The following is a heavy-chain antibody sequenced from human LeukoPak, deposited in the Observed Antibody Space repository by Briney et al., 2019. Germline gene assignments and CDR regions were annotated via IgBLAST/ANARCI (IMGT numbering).Heavy chain of an antibody. J-gene: IGHJ4*02. CDR2: IWYDGSNK. CDR1: GFTFSSYG. CDR3: ARVGGNSGSYFDY. D-gene: IGHD1-26*01. Sequence: GRSLRLSCAASGFTFSSYGMHWVRQAPGKGLEWVAVIWYDGSNKYYADSVKGRFTISRDNSKNTLYLQMNSLRAEDTAVYYCARVGGNSGSYFDYWGQGTLVTVSS. V-gene: IGHV3-33*01.